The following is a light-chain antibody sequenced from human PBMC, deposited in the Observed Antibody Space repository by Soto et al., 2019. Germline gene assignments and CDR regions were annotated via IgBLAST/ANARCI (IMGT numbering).Light chain of an antibody. CDR2: EAS. CDR1: QSVTSF. Sequence: EIVLTQSPDTLSLSPGERATLSCRASQSVTSFLAWYQQKPGQAPRLLIYEASSRATGIPARFSGSGSGTDFNLTISSLEPDDFAMYYCQQRIRCPPLYTFGQWTKFEIK. CDR3: QQRIRCPPLYT. V-gene: IGKV3-11*01. J-gene: IGKJ2*01.